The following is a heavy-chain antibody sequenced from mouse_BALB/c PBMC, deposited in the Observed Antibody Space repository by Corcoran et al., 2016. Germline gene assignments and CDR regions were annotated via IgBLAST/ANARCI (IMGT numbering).Heavy chain of an antibody. CDR2: INTYTGEP. V-gene: IGHV9-3-1*01. J-gene: IGHJ1*01. Sequence: QIQLVQSGPALKKPGETVKISCKASGYTFTNYGMNWVKQAPGNGLKWMGWINTYTGEPTYADDFKGRFAFSLETSASTAYLQINNLKNEDTATYFCARRVTTATNWYFDVWGAGTTVTVSS. D-gene: IGHD1-2*01. CDR3: ARRVTTATNWYFDV. CDR1: GYTFTNYG.